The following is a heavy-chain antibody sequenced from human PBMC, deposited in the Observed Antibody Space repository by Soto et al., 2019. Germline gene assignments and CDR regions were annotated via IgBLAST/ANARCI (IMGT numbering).Heavy chain of an antibody. Sequence: QVQLQESGPGLVKPSQTLSLTCTVSGGSISSGDYYWSWIRQPPGKGREWIGYIYYSGSTYYNPSLKSRVTISVDTSKNQFSLKLSSVTAADTAVYYCARELGYCSGGSCPDYWGQGTLVTVSS. CDR3: ARELGYCSGGSCPDY. CDR1: GGSISSGDYY. J-gene: IGHJ4*02. D-gene: IGHD2-15*01. CDR2: IYYSGST. V-gene: IGHV4-30-4*01.